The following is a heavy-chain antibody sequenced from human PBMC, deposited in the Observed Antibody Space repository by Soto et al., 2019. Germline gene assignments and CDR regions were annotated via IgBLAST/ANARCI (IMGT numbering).Heavy chain of an antibody. CDR3: ARSGARPGDYYYGMDV. D-gene: IGHD3-10*01. Sequence: QVQLVQSGAEVKKPGSSVKVSCKASGGTFSSYAISWVRQAPGQGLEWMGGFIPILGTANYAQKFQGRVTITADESTSTAYMELSSLRSEDTAVYYCARSGARPGDYYYGMDVWGQGTTVTVSS. CDR1: GGTFSSYA. V-gene: IGHV1-69*12. J-gene: IGHJ6*02. CDR2: FIPILGTA.